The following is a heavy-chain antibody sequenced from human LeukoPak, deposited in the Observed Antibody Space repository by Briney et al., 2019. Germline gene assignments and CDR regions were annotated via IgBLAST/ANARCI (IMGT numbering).Heavy chain of an antibody. CDR2: ISSSSSYI. J-gene: IGHJ3*02. CDR3: ARDTYDILTGYYKWAFDI. Sequence: KPGGSLRLSCAASGFTFSSYTMNWVRQAPGKGLEWVSSISSSSSYIYYADSVKGRFTISRDNAKNSLYLQMNSLRAEDPAVYYSARDTYDILTGYYKWAFDIWGQGTMVTVSS. V-gene: IGHV3-21*06. CDR1: GFTFSSYT. D-gene: IGHD3-9*01.